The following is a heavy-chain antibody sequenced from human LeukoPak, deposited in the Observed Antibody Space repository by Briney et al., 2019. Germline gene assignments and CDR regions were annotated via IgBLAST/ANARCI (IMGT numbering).Heavy chain of an antibody. CDR1: VGTFSSYA. CDR2: IIPILGIA. Sequence: GASVKVSCKSSVGTFSSYAISWVRQAPGQGLEWMGRIIPILGIAHYAQKFQGRVTITADKSTSTAYMEVSSLRSEDTAVYYCAREMSHATMVALDYWGQGTLVTVSS. J-gene: IGHJ4*02. V-gene: IGHV1-69*04. D-gene: IGHD2-15*01. CDR3: AREMSHATMVALDY.